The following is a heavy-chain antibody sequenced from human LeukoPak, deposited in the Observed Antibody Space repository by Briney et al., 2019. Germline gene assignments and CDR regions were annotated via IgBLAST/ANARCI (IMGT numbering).Heavy chain of an antibody. V-gene: IGHV3-11*01. CDR1: GFTFSDYY. CDR3: ASGLNTVTVPFDY. Sequence: PGGSLRLSCAASGFTFSDYYMNWIRQAPGKGLEWISYISSSGSTIYCADSVKGRFTISRDNAKNSLYLQMNSLRAEDTAVYYCASGLNTVTVPFDYWGQGTLVTVSS. CDR2: ISSSGSTI. J-gene: IGHJ4*02. D-gene: IGHD4-17*01.